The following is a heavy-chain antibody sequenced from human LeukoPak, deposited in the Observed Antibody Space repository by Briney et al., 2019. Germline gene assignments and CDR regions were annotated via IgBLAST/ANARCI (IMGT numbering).Heavy chain of an antibody. Sequence: GASVKVSCKASGYIFTGYYMHWVRQAPGQGLEWMGWISPHSGGTNYAQKFQGMVTMTLDTSISTVYMELSRLRSDDTAVYYCARVSKLYYDTSGRIFDYWGQGTLVTVSS. CDR3: ARVSKLYYDTSGRIFDY. V-gene: IGHV1-2*02. D-gene: IGHD3-22*01. CDR2: ISPHSGGT. J-gene: IGHJ4*02. CDR1: GYIFTGYY.